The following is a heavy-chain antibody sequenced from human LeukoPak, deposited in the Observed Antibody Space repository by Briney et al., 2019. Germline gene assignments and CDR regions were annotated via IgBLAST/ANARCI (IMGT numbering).Heavy chain of an antibody. CDR1: GGSISSSNW. V-gene: IGHV4-4*02. Sequence: SETLSLTCAVSGGSISSSNWWSWVRQPPGKGLEWIGEIYHSGSTNYNPSLKSRVTISVDTSKNQFSLELSSVTAADTALYYCARDYGGWYYFDYWGQGTLVTVSS. CDR2: IYHSGST. J-gene: IGHJ4*02. CDR3: ARDYGGWYYFDY. D-gene: IGHD6-19*01.